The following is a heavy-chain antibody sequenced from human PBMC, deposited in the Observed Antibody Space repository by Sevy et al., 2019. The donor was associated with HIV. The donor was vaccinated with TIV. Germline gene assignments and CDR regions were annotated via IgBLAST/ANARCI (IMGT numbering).Heavy chain of an antibody. J-gene: IGHJ1*01. CDR3: AREDGSRQYFQY. D-gene: IGHD6-13*01. Sequence: GGSLRLSCVASGFTFSSYEMNWVRQAPGKGLEWVSHISTSGSIIHYEDSVKGGFTISRDNAKNSLYLQMNSLRAEDTAVYYCAREDGSRQYFQYWGQGTLVTVSS. V-gene: IGHV3-48*03. CDR2: ISTSGSII. CDR1: GFTFSSYE.